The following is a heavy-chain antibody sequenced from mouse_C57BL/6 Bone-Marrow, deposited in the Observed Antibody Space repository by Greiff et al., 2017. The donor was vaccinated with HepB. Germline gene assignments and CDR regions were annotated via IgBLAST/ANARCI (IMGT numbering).Heavy chain of an antibody. J-gene: IGHJ4*01. D-gene: IGHD2-4*01. CDR2: IHPNSGST. V-gene: IGHV1-64*01. CDR3: ARFDYDGVPFYYYAMDY. CDR1: GYTFPSYW. Sequence: QVQLQQPGAELVKPGASVKLSCKASGYTFPSYWMHWVKQRPGQGLEWIGMIHPNSGSTNYNEKFKSKATLTVDKSSSTAYMQLSSLTSEDSEVYYCARFDYDGVPFYYYAMDYWGQEPQSPSPQ.